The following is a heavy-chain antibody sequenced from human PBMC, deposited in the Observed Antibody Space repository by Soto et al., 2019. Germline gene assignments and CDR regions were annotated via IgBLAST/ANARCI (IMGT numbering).Heavy chain of an antibody. CDR1: GASISSTAFF. Sequence: QLQLQQSGPGLVKPSETMSLTCTVSGASISSTAFFWTWVRQPPGKGLEWIGNIFYNGKTSYNPPLKSRLTISIDTSKNQFSLNLTSVTAADTGVYYCVGPQSGSIYYYYYGVDVWGQGTTVTVSS. V-gene: IGHV4-39*01. J-gene: IGHJ6*02. D-gene: IGHD5-12*01. CDR3: VGPQSGSIYYYYYGVDV. CDR2: IFYNGKT.